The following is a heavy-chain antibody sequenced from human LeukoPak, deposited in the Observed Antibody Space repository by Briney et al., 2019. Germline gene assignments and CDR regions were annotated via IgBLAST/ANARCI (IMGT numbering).Heavy chain of an antibody. CDR3: ARDGRGYYFDY. Sequence: SQTLSLTCTVSGGSISSGGYYWSWIRQPPGKGLEWIGYIYHSGSTYYNPSLKSRVTISVDRSKNQFSLKLSSVTAADTAVYYCARDGRGYYFDYWGQGTLVTASS. D-gene: IGHD1-26*01. V-gene: IGHV4-30-2*01. CDR2: IYHSGST. J-gene: IGHJ4*02. CDR1: GGSISSGGYY.